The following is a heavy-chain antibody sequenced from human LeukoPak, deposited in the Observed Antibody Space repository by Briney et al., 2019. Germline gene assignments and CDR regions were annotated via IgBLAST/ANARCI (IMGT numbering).Heavy chain of an antibody. CDR3: ARVTYYYDSSGYYPSFGFDY. D-gene: IGHD3-22*01. V-gene: IGHV1-69*06. CDR2: IIPIFGTV. CDR1: GGTFISYA. Sequence: SVKVSCKASGGTFISYAISWVRQAPGQGLEWMGVIIPIFGTVNYAQKFQGRVTIIADKSTSTAYMELSSLRSDDTAVYYCARVTYYYDSSGYYPSFGFDYWGQGTLVTVSS. J-gene: IGHJ4*02.